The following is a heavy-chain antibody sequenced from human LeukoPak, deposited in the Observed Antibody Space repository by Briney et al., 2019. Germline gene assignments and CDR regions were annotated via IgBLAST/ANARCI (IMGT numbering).Heavy chain of an antibody. D-gene: IGHD6-6*01. CDR3: AGGDSSSPIAYY. CDR2: ISSSSSTI. Sequence: GGSLRLSCTASGFTFSTSNMNWVRQAPGKGLEWVSYISSSSSTIYYADSVKGRFTISRDNVNNLLWLQMNSLRDEDTAVYYCAGGDSSSPIAYYWGQGTQVTASS. V-gene: IGHV3-48*02. CDR1: GFTFSTSN. J-gene: IGHJ4*02.